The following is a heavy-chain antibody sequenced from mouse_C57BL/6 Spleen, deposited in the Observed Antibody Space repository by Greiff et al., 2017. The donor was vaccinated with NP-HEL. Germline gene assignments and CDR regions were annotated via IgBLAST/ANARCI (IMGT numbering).Heavy chain of an antibody. V-gene: IGHV1-4*01. D-gene: IGHD1-1*01. CDR2: INPSSGYT. CDR1: GYTFTSYT. J-gene: IGHJ2*01. CDR3: ARDDYDGSRGYFDY. Sequence: VQLQQSGAELARPGASVKMSCQASGYTFTSYTMHWVKQRPGQGLEWIGYINPSSGYTKYNQKFKDKATLTADKSSSTAYMQLSSLTSADSAIYYCARDDYDGSRGYFDYWGQGTTLTVSS.